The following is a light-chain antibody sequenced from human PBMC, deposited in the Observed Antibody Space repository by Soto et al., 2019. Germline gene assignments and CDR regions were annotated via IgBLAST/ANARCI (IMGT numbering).Light chain of an antibody. CDR1: RSIERW. CDR3: QHCDTSWP. J-gene: IGKJ1*01. CDR2: NAS. Sequence: DIQITQSPSTLSASVGDRVTITCRASRSIERWLAWYQQKPGKPPKLLILNASTLGSGVPSRFSGSGSGTEFTLTISGLQPDDFATYYCQHCDTSWPLGQGTKVDIK. V-gene: IGKV1-5*01.